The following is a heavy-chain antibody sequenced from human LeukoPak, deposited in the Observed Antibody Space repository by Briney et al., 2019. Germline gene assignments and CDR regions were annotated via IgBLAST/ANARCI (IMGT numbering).Heavy chain of an antibody. J-gene: IGHJ6*03. V-gene: IGHV4-59*12. D-gene: IGHD4-23*01. CDR2: IYYSGST. Sequence: KASETLSLTCTVSGGSISSYYWSWIRQPPGKGLEWIGYIYYSGSTNYNPSLKSRVTISVDTSKNQFSLKLSSVTAADTAVYYCARISGGGNPWYYYYMDVWGKGTTVTVSS. CDR1: GGSISSYY. CDR3: ARISGGGNPWYYYYMDV.